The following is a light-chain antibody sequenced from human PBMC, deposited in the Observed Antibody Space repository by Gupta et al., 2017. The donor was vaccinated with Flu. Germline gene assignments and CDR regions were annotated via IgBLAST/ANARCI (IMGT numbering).Light chain of an antibody. J-gene: IGKJ2*02. CDR1: QSSNNW. CDR3: QQYSSLPWT. CDR2: AAS. Sequence: GDRVPFTCGGSQSSNNWLAWYQQNPGKAPKLLIYAASTLESGVPSRFSGNGSGTDFTLTSSGLQPDDVTNYYCQQYSSLPWTFGQGTKLEIK. V-gene: IGKV1-5*03.